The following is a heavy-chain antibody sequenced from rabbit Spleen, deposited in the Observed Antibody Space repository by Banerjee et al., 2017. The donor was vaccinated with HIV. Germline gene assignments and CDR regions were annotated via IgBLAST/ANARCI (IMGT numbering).Heavy chain of an antibody. CDR1: GSDFSSYYY. J-gene: IGHJ4*01. Sequence: QEQLEESGGDLVKPGGTLTLTCKASGSDFSSYYYMCWVRQAPGKGPEWIACVYNRDASTYYASWAKGRFTISKTSSTTVTLQMTSLTAADTATYFCAREGGIVVAGAFNLWGPGTLVTVS. D-gene: IGHD4-1*01. V-gene: IGHV1S45*01. CDR3: AREGGIVVAGAFNL. CDR2: VYNRDAST.